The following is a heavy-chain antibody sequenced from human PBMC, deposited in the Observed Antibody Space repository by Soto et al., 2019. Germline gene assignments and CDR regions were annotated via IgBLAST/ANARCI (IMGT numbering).Heavy chain of an antibody. Sequence: QVQLVQSGAEVKKPGASVKVSCKASGYTFTSYGISWVRQAPGQGHEWMGWIIAYNGNTNYAQKLQGRVTMTTDTPTSTAYMELRSLRSDDTAVYYCAIDQSYGGAFDYWGQGTLVTVSS. J-gene: IGHJ4*02. V-gene: IGHV1-18*01. CDR2: IIAYNGNT. CDR3: AIDQSYGGAFDY. CDR1: GYTFTSYG. D-gene: IGHD2-21*01.